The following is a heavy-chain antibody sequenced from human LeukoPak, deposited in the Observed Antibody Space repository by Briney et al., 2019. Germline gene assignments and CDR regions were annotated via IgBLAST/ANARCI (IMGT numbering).Heavy chain of an antibody. Sequence: GGSLRLSCTASGFTFSNYGMSWVRQAPGKGLEWVANIKQDGSEKYYVDSVKGRFTISRDNAKNSLYLQMNSLRAEDTAVYYCARGTVDTVAPWGQGTLVTVSS. CDR2: IKQDGSEK. V-gene: IGHV3-7*01. CDR3: ARGTVDTVAP. D-gene: IGHD5-18*01. J-gene: IGHJ5*02. CDR1: GFTFSNYG.